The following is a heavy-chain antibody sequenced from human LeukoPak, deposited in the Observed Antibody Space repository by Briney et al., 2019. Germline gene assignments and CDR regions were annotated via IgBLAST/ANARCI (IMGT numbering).Heavy chain of an antibody. D-gene: IGHD3-10*01. CDR2: ISGDGGRT. J-gene: IGHJ4*02. CDR3: ASQTSRYNYGSLDY. Sequence: PGGSLRLSCAASGFTFSGYAMSWVRQAPGKGLEWVSSISGDGGRTYYADSVKGRLTISRDNSQNTLYLQLHSLRDEDTAVYYCASQTSRYNYGSLDYWGQGTLVTASS. V-gene: IGHV3-23*01. CDR1: GFTFSGYA.